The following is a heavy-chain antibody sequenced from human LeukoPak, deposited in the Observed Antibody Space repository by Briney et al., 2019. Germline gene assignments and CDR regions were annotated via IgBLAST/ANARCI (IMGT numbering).Heavy chain of an antibody. CDR2: TTRDEREK. Sequence: PGGSLRLSCAASGFSFTKYWMTWVRQAPGKGLEWVAFTTRDEREKFYVDSVKGRFTIARDNSMNTLYLQMHSLRAEDSGIYYCVKDVLFAVGDAVDIWGQGTMVAVS. D-gene: IGHD3-10*02. J-gene: IGHJ3*02. V-gene: IGHV3-7*01. CDR3: VKDVLFAVGDAVDI. CDR1: GFSFTKYW.